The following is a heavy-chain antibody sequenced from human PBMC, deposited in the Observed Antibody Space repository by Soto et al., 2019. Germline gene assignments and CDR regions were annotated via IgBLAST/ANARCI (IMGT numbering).Heavy chain of an antibody. J-gene: IGHJ5*02. CDR3: ARAGAVIVVVPAAKRNWFDP. CDR1: GGSFSGYY. D-gene: IGHD2-2*01. CDR2: INHSGST. Sequence: PSETLSLTCAVYGGSFSGYYWSWIRQPPGKGLEWIGEINHSGSTNYNPSLKSRVTISVDTSKNQFSLKLSSVTAADTAVYYCARAGAVIVVVPAAKRNWFDPWGQGTLVTVYS. V-gene: IGHV4-34*01.